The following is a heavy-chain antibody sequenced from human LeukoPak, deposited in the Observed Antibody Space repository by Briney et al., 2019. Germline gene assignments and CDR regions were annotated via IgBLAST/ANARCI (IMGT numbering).Heavy chain of an antibody. J-gene: IGHJ4*02. D-gene: IGHD5-24*01. V-gene: IGHV1-2*06. CDR1: GYTFIAYY. CDR3: ARVSRDGYNCLDY. Sequence: ASVKVSCKASGYTFIAYYVHWVRQAPGQGLEWMGRINPNSGGTNYAQKFQGRVTMTRDTSITTAYMELSRLRSDDTAVYYCARVSRDGYNCLDYWGQGTLVTVSS. CDR2: INPNSGGT.